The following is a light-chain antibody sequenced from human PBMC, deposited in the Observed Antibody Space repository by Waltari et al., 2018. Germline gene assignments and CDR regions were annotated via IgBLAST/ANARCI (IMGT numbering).Light chain of an antibody. CDR3: QQCNKWPPT. Sequence: EMVMTQSPATLSVSPGERVALSCRASESVATSFAWYQQIPGQAPRLLIYDASTRSTNVSVRFSGSGSGTEFTLTITSLQSEDFAVYYCQQCNKWPPTFGGGTKVEIK. V-gene: IGKV3-15*01. CDR1: ESVATS. CDR2: DAS. J-gene: IGKJ4*01.